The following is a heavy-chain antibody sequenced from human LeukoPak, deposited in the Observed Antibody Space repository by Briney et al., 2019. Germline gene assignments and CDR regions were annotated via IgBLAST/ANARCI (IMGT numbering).Heavy chain of an antibody. V-gene: IGHV5-10-1*01. Sequence: GESLKISCKGSGYSFTSHWISWVRQMPGKGLEWMGRIDPSDSYTNYSPSFQGHVTTSADKSIGTAYLQWSSLKASDTAMYYCARRRSGYDYAFDIWGQGTMVTVSS. CDR1: GYSFTSHW. D-gene: IGHD5-12*01. CDR3: ARRRSGYDYAFDI. J-gene: IGHJ3*02. CDR2: IDPSDSYT.